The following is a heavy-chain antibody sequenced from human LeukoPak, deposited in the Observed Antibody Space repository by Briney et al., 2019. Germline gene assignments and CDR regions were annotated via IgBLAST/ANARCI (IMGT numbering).Heavy chain of an antibody. Sequence: GSLRLSCAASGFTFSSYAVNWVRQAPGKGLEWVSYISSSSSTIYYADSVKGRFTISRDNAENSLYLQMNSLRAEDTAVYYCARDSRQQLSHWGQGTLVTVSS. CDR1: GFTFSSYA. CDR2: ISSSSSTI. D-gene: IGHD6-13*01. V-gene: IGHV3-48*01. CDR3: ARDSRQQLSH. J-gene: IGHJ4*02.